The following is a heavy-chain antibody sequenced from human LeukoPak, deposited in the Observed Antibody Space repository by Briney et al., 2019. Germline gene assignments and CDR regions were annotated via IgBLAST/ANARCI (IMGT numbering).Heavy chain of an antibody. CDR1: GGSFSGYY. D-gene: IGHD3-10*01. V-gene: IGHV4-34*01. CDR2: INHSGST. J-gene: IGHJ4*02. CDR3: ARAFYYGSGSYCDY. Sequence: TSETLSLTCAVYGGSFSGYYWSWIRQPPGKGLEWIGEINHSGSTNYNPSLKSRVTISVDTSKNQFSLKLSSVTAADTAVYYCARAFYYGSGSYCDYWGQGTLVTVSS.